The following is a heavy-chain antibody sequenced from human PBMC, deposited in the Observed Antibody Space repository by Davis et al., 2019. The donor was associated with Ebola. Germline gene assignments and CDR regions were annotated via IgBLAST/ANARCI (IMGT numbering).Heavy chain of an antibody. J-gene: IGHJ6*02. CDR2: IYYSGST. CDR3: ARRDGSSGWYNYYGMDV. D-gene: IGHD6-19*01. Sequence: SETLSLTCTVSGGSISSYYWSWIRQPPGKGLEWIGYIYYSGSTNYNPPLKSRVTIPVDKSKNQFSLKLSSVTAADTAVYYCARRDGSSGWYNYYGMDVWGQGTTVTVSS. V-gene: IGHV4-59*01. CDR1: GGSISSYY.